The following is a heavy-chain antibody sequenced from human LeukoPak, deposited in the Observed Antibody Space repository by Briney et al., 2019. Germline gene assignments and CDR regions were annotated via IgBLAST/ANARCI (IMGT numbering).Heavy chain of an antibody. V-gene: IGHV1-69*13. J-gene: IGHJ4*02. Sequence: VKVSCKASGGTFSSYAISWVRQAPGQGLEWMGGIIPIFGTANYAQKFQGRVTITADESTSTAYMELSSLRSEDTAVYYCARNYYDSSGYSRRYYFDYWGQGTLVTVSS. D-gene: IGHD3-22*01. CDR1: GGTFSSYA. CDR2: IIPIFGTA. CDR3: ARNYYDSSGYSRRYYFDY.